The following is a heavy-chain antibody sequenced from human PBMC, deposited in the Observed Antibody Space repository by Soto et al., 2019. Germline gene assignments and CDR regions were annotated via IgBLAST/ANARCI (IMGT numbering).Heavy chain of an antibody. CDR3: ARRGYCSSSSCFQNHWFDP. V-gene: IGHV5-51*01. Sequence: GESLKISCKGSGYDFTSYWIGWVRQMPGKGLEWMGIICPGGSDTRYSPSFQGQVTISADKSINTAYLQWSSLKASDTAMYYCARRGYCSSSSCFQNHWFDPWGQGTLVTVSS. CDR2: ICPGGSDT. CDR1: GYDFTSYW. J-gene: IGHJ5*02. D-gene: IGHD2-2*01.